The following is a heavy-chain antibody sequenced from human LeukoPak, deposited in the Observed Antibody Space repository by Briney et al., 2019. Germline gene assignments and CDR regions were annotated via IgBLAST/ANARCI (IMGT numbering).Heavy chain of an antibody. CDR3: ARDHHPSYYLPDY. CDR2: IKEDGSEK. V-gene: IGHV3-7*04. Sequence: GGSLRLSCAVSGFTFSSYWMTWVRQAPGKGLEWVASIKEDGSEKYYEDSVKGRFTISRDNAKNSLYLQMNSLRAVDTAVYYCARDHHPSYYLPDYWGQGTLVTASS. CDR1: GFTFSSYW. J-gene: IGHJ4*02. D-gene: IGHD1-26*01.